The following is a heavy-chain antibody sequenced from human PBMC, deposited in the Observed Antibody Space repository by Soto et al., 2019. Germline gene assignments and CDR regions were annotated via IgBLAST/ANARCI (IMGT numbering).Heavy chain of an antibody. CDR1: GYTFSIYA. Sequence: QVQLVQSGAEVKKPGASVKVSCKASGYTFSIYAISWVRQAPGQGLEWMGWISGFNGNTAYAQNLQGRVTMTTDTSTRTAYMEMRNLRSDDTAIYYCARDKGGLDYWGQGTLVSVSS. J-gene: IGHJ4*02. CDR3: ARDKGGLDY. V-gene: IGHV1-18*01. CDR2: ISGFNGNT.